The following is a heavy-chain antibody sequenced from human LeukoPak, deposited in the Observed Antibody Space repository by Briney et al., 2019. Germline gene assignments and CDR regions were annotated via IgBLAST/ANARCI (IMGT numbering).Heavy chain of an antibody. D-gene: IGHD3-10*01. J-gene: IGHJ4*02. Sequence: PGGSLRLSCVASGFTFSSNGMHWVRQAPGKGLEWVTFIQYDGSKKYYEDSVKGRFTISRDNSKNTLYLEMNSLRAENTAVYYCAKDIGSYYDYWGQGTLVTVSS. CDR2: IQYDGSKK. CDR1: GFTFSSNG. CDR3: AKDIGSYYDY. V-gene: IGHV3-30*02.